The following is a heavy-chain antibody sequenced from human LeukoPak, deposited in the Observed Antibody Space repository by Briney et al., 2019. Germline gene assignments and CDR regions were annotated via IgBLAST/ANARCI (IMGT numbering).Heavy chain of an antibody. CDR1: GFTFSTYA. D-gene: IGHD3-16*02. J-gene: IGHJ4*02. CDR2: IRPDGDRT. Sequence: GGSLRLSCAASGFTFSTYAITWVRQGPGKGLEWVSAIRPDGDRTYYANSVRGRFTISRDNSKDTVYLQINGLRVEDTAVYFCARAGYTISSYRFDYWGQGALVTVSS. V-gene: IGHV3-23*01. CDR3: ARAGYTISSYRFDY.